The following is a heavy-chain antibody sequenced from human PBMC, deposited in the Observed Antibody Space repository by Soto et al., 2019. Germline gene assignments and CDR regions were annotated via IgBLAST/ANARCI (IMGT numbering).Heavy chain of an antibody. Sequence: SETLSLTCTVSGGSISSGGYYWSWIRQHPGKGLEWIGYIYYSGSTYYNPSLKSRVTISVDTSKNQFSLKLSSVTAADTAVYYCARRYYYGSGSYEVNWFDPWGQGTLVTVSS. CDR2: IYYSGST. J-gene: IGHJ5*02. CDR1: GGSISSGGYY. D-gene: IGHD3-10*01. V-gene: IGHV4-31*03. CDR3: ARRYYYGSGSYEVNWFDP.